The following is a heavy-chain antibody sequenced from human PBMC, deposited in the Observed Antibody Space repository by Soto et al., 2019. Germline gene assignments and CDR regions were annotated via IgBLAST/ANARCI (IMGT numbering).Heavy chain of an antibody. D-gene: IGHD2-2*01. V-gene: IGHV1-8*01. Sequence: QVQLVQSGAEVKKPGASVKVSCKASGYTFTSYDINWVRQATGQGLEWMGWMNPNSGNTGYAQKFQGRVTMTRNTSISTAYMEMSSLRSEDTAVYYCARRTYCIISSCYYYYGMYVWGQGTTVTVSS. J-gene: IGHJ6*02. CDR2: MNPNSGNT. CDR3: ARRTYCIISSCYYYYGMYV. CDR1: GYTFTSYD.